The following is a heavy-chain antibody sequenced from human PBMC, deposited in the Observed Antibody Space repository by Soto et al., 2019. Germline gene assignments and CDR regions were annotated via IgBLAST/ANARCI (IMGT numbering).Heavy chain of an antibody. CDR2: IIPILGMG. J-gene: IGHJ4*02. Sequence: ASVKVSCKASGGTFSSYTINWVRQAPGQGLEWMGRIIPILGMGSYAQKFQGRVTITADRSTSTAYMELSSLRSDDTAVYFCASDYRDGYNIPFDYWGQGTLVTVSS. CDR1: GGTFSSYT. D-gene: IGHD5-12*01. CDR3: ASDYRDGYNIPFDY. V-gene: IGHV1-69*02.